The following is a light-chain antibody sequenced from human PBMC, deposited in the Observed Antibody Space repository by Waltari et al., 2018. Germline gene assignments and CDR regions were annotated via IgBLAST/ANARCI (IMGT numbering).Light chain of an antibody. J-gene: IGKJ4*01. CDR2: WAS. V-gene: IGKV4-1*01. CDR3: HQYYITPLT. CDR1: QSVFYSSNNKDY. Sequence: DIVMTQSPDSLAVSLGERATVNCNSRQSVFYSSNNKDYLAWYQQKPGQPPNLLIYWASTRVSGVPARFSGSGSGTDFTLTISSLQAEDVAVYYCHQYYITPLTFGGGTKVEIK.